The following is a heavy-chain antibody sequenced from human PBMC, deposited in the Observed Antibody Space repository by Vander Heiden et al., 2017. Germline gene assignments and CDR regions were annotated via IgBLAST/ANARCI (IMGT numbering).Heavy chain of an antibody. J-gene: IGHJ4*02. V-gene: IGHV1-2*02. Sequence: QVQLAQSGTDVKKPGASVKVSCKASGYTFTGYYMHWVRQAPGQGLEWMGWINPKSGATRYAQNFQGRVTMTRDTSISTVYMDLSSLRYDDTALFYCARLSGDRNFDYWGQGTLVTVSS. CDR1: GYTFTGYY. CDR2: INPKSGAT. CDR3: ARLSGDRNFDY. D-gene: IGHD7-27*01.